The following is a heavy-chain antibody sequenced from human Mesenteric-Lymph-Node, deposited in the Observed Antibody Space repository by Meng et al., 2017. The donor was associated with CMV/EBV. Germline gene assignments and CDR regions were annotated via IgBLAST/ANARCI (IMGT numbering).Heavy chain of an antibody. V-gene: IGHV1-24*01. D-gene: IGHD3-22*01. J-gene: IGHJ4*02. Sequence: ASVKVSCKASGYTLTELSMHWVRQAPGKGLEWMGGFDPEDGETIHAQKFQGRVTMTEDTSTDTAYMELSSLRSEDTAVYYCATSSYDSSGAIDYWGQGTLVTVSS. CDR3: ATSSYDSSGAIDY. CDR2: FDPEDGET. CDR1: GYTLTELS.